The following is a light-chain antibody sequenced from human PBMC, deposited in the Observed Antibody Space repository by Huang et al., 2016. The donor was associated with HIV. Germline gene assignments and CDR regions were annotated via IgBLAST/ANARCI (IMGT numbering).Light chain of an antibody. CDR3: QQYAGSPYT. J-gene: IGKJ2*01. V-gene: IGKV3-20*01. CDR1: QSATSTY. CDR2: GAS. Sequence: EIVLTPSPGPLSLSPGERATLSCRASQSATSTYLAWYQQKPGPAPRLLIHGASSRATGTPDRCSGSGSGTDFTLTISRLEPEDFAAYYCQQYAGSPYTFGQGTRLEIK.